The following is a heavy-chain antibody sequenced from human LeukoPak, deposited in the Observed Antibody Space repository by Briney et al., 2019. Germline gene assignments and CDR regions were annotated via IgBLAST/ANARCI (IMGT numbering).Heavy chain of an antibody. CDR1: GFTVSSNY. CDR2: IYSGGST. CDR3: ARVGVATGGLDP. Sequence: GGSLRLSCAASGFTVSSNYMSWVRQAPGKGLEWVSVIYSGGSTYYADSVKGQFTISRHNSKNTLYLQMNSLRAEDTAVYYCARVGVATGGLDPWGQGTLVTVSS. J-gene: IGHJ5*02. V-gene: IGHV3-53*04. D-gene: IGHD5-12*01.